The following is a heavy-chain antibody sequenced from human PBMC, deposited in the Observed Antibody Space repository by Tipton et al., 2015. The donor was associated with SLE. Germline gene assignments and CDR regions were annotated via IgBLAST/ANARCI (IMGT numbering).Heavy chain of an antibody. J-gene: IGHJ4*02. CDR2: INPHSGGA. Sequence: QLVQSGAEVKKPGASVKVSCKASEYTFTGYYIHWVRQAPGQGLEWMGWINPHSGGANYVQKFQGRVTMTRDTSISTAYMELSRLTSDDTATYYCAGGSTAVGPIRRPALFWGQGTLIIVSS. CDR3: AGGSTAVGPIRRPALF. CDR1: EYTFTGYY. D-gene: IGHD6-13*01. V-gene: IGHV1-2*02.